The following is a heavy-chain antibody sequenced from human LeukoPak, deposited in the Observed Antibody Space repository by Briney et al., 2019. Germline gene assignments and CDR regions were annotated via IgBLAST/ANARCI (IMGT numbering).Heavy chain of an antibody. D-gene: IGHD6-13*01. CDR3: ARDLSSSWYPKWYCDL. V-gene: IGHV1-2*02. Sequence: ASVKVSCKASGYTFTGYYVHWVRQAPGQGLEWMGWINPNSGGTNYALKFQGRVTMTRDTSISTAYMELSRLRSDDTAVYYCARDLSSSWYPKWYCDLWGRGTLVTVSS. CDR1: GYTFTGYY. CDR2: INPNSGGT. J-gene: IGHJ2*01.